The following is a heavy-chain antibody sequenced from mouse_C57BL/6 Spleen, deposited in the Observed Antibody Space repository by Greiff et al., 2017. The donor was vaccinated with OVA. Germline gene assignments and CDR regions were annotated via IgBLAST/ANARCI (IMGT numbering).Heavy chain of an antibody. CDR1: GYTFTSYW. CDR3: AREGYDYDVRFAY. Sequence: QVQLQQPGAELVRPGTSVKLSCKASGYTFTSYWMHWVKQRPGQGLEWIGVIDPSDSYTNYNQKFKGKATLTVDTSSSTAYMQLSSLTSEDSAVYYCAREGYDYDVRFAYWGQGTLVTVSA. J-gene: IGHJ3*01. V-gene: IGHV1-59*01. D-gene: IGHD2-4*01. CDR2: IDPSDSYT.